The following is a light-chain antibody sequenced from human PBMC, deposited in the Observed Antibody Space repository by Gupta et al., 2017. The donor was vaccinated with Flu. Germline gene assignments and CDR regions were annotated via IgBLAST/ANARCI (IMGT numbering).Light chain of an antibody. V-gene: IGLV3-1*01. Sequence: SYDLPQPASVSVSPGQTASINCSGAKLVEKYACWHQRKPGQSPVLVIYQNTKPASAIPERFSGSNSANTATLTIRGAQAMDDDDYYCHAWDSGTEVFGGGTKLTVL. CDR2: QNT. J-gene: IGLJ2*01. CDR3: HAWDSGTEV. CDR1: KLVEKY.